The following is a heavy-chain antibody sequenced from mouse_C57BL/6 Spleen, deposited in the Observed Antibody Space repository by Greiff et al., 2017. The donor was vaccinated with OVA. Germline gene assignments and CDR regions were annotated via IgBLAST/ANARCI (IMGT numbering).Heavy chain of an antibody. D-gene: IGHD1-1*01. CDR2: IYPGDGDT. CDR3: ASSSGGAMDY. V-gene: IGHV1-82*01. J-gene: IGHJ4*01. CDR1: GYAFSSSW. Sequence: QVQLKQSGPELVKPGASVKISCKASGYAFSSSWMNWVKQRPGKGLEWIGRIYPGDGDTNYNGKFKGKATLTADKSSSTAYMQLSSLTSEDSAVYFCASSSGGAMDYWGQGTSVTVSS.